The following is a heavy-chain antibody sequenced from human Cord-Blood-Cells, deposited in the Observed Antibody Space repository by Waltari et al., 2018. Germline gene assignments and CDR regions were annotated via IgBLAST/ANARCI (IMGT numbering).Heavy chain of an antibody. J-gene: IGHJ3*02. Sequence: QVQLVQSGAEVKTPGASVKVSCKASGCTFTGDYMHWVRQAPGQGLEWMGWLNPNSGRIYYTKKITGRVTMTRDTSIRPTYMELSKLSSDDTAVYYCARDELRIAFDIWGQGTMVTVSS. CDR1: GCTFTGDY. CDR2: LNPNSGRI. CDR3: ARDELRIAFDI. V-gene: IGHV1-2*02. D-gene: IGHD7-27*01.